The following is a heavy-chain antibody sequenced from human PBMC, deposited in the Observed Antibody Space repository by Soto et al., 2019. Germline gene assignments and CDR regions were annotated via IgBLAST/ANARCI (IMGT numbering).Heavy chain of an antibody. Sequence: PSETLSLTCAVYGGSFSGYYWSWIRQPPGKGLEWIGEINLSGSTNYNPSLKSRVTISVDTSKNQFSLKLSSVTAADTAVYYCARGLSRGYSYGRFDYWGQGTLVTVSS. V-gene: IGHV4-34*01. CDR3: ARGLSRGYSYGRFDY. J-gene: IGHJ4*02. D-gene: IGHD5-18*01. CDR2: INLSGST. CDR1: GGSFSGYY.